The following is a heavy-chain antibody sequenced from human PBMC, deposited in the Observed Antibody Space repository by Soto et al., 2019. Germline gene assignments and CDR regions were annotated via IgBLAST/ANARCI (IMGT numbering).Heavy chain of an antibody. V-gene: IGHV3-23*01. CDR3: AKTRPAAGYSSRTWFDP. D-gene: IGHD6-13*01. J-gene: IGHJ5*02. Sequence: PGGSLRLSCADSGFTFSSYAMSWVRQAPGKGLEWVSAISGSGGSTYYADSVKGRFTISRDNSKNTLYLQMNSLRAEDTAVYYCAKTRPAAGYSSRTWFDPWGQGTLVTVSS. CDR1: GFTFSSYA. CDR2: ISGSGGST.